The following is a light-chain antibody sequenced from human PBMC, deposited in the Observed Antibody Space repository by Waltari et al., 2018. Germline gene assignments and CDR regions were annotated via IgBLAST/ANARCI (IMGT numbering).Light chain of an antibody. V-gene: IGKV1D-16*01. Sequence: DIQITESTSSVSDTVGDKVTITCQASQSISSWLSWYQQKPGKAPKPLIYKASSLESGVPSRFSGSGSGTDFTLTISSLQPEDFATYYCQQYNSAPFTFGPGTKLDIK. J-gene: IGKJ3*01. CDR1: QSISSW. CDR3: QQYNSAPFT. CDR2: KAS.